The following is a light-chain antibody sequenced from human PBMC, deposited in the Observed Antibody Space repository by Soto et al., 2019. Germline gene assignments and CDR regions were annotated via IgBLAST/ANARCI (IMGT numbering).Light chain of an antibody. Sequence: QSALTQPASVSGSPGQSISFSCAGSNSDVGSSVYVSWYRQHPGKAPQLMIYGVTERPSGVPDRFSGSKSGNTASLTVSGLQTEDEAYYYCSSYAGSNNYVFGTGTKVTVL. J-gene: IGLJ1*01. CDR1: NSDVGSSVY. CDR3: SSYAGSNNYV. V-gene: IGLV2-8*01. CDR2: GVT.